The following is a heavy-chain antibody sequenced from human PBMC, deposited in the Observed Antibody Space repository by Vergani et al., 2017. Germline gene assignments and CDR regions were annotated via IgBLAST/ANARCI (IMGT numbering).Heavy chain of an antibody. CDR2: VHRNGKT. D-gene: IGHD3-10*01. CDR1: GHSVGSGYY. CDR3: ARQNPYGSAHVDF. V-gene: IGHV4-38-2*01. Sequence: QVDLQESGPGLVKSSETLSLNCAVSGHSVGSGYYWGWIRQPPGRGLEWIGCVHRNGKTYYTSSLRCRATISRDTSKNQFSLRLTSVTAADTAVYYCARQNPYGSAHVDFWGRGVLVTVSA. J-gene: IGHJ4*02.